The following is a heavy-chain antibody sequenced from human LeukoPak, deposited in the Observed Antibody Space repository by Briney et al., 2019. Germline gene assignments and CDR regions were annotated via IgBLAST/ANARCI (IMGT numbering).Heavy chain of an antibody. CDR1: GGSISSSSYY. V-gene: IGHV4-39*01. CDR2: IYYSGST. CDR3: ASRRGYRYYFDH. D-gene: IGHD5-12*01. Sequence: PSETLSLTCTVSGGSISSSSYYWGWIRQPPGKGLEWIGSIYYSGSTYYNPSLKSRVTISVDTSKNQFSLKLSSVTAADTAVYYCASRRGYRYYFDHWGQGTLVTVSS. J-gene: IGHJ4*02.